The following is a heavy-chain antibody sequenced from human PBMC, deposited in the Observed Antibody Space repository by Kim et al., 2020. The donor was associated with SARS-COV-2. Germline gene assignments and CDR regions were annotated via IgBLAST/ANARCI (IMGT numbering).Heavy chain of an antibody. J-gene: IGHJ5*02. Sequence: SETLSLTCTVSGDSITSGSYYWSWIRQYPEKGLEWIGYIHYSGSTYYNPSLKSRVTISVDTSKNQFSLNLNSVTAADTAVYYCARYFWSARPNCNDDNCYSNWFDPWGQGTLVTVSS. CDR1: GDSITSGSYY. CDR3: ARYFWSARPNCNDDNCYSNWFDP. D-gene: IGHD3-3*01. CDR2: IHYSGST. V-gene: IGHV4-31*03.